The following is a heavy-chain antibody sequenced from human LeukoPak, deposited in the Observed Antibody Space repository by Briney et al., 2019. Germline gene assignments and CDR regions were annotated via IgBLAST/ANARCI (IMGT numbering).Heavy chain of an antibody. D-gene: IGHD3-10*01. V-gene: IGHV4-30-2*01. CDR2: IFDSGRT. CDR3: ARGRDTYMDV. J-gene: IGHJ6*03. Sequence: PSQTLSLTCTVSGACISNGDYFWTWIRQPPGKGVEWIGYIFDSGRTDFNPSLKSRVTMSVDRSKNQVSLRLSSVTVADTAVYYCARGRDTYMDVWGRGTTVTVSS. CDR1: GACISNGDYF.